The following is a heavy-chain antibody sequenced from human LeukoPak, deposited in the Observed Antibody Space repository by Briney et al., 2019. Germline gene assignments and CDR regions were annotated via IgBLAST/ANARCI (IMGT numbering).Heavy chain of an antibody. V-gene: IGHV3-23*01. Sequence: HPGGSMRPSSAASGFTFSSYAISWVRQAPGNGLEWVSAISGSGGRTYYANSVKGRFTISRDNSKNTLYLQMNSLRAEDTAVYYCAKEARYYYDSSGYTYYFDYWGQGTLVTVSS. J-gene: IGHJ4*02. D-gene: IGHD3-22*01. CDR3: AKEARYYYDSSGYTYYFDY. CDR1: GFTFSSYA. CDR2: ISGSGGRT.